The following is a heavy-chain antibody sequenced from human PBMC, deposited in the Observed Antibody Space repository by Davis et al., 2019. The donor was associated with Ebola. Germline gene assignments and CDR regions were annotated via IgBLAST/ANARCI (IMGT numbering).Heavy chain of an antibody. Sequence: MPSETLSLTCTVSGGSVSNYYWSWIRQPPGKGLEWIGYIYYRGSTNYNPSLKSQVTISVDTSKNQFSLKLSSVTAADTAVYYCARHQYCSSIGGSCYLLDYWGQGTLVTVSS. CDR2: IYYRGST. D-gene: IGHD2-15*01. CDR1: GGSVSNYY. J-gene: IGHJ4*02. V-gene: IGHV4-59*08. CDR3: ARHQYCSSIGGSCYLLDY.